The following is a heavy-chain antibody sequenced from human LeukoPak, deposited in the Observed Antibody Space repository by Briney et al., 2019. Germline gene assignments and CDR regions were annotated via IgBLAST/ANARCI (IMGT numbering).Heavy chain of an antibody. V-gene: IGHV4-39*01. D-gene: IGHD3-22*01. CDR1: GGSISSSSYY. CDR2: IYYSGSP. J-gene: IGHJ3*02. CDR3: ARESSGYFDAFDI. Sequence: SETLSLTCAVSGGSISSSSYYWGWIRQPPGKGLEWIGTIYYSGSPYYKPSLKSRVTISVDMSKNQFSLKLSSVTATDTAVYYCARESSGYFDAFDIWGQGTMVTVSS.